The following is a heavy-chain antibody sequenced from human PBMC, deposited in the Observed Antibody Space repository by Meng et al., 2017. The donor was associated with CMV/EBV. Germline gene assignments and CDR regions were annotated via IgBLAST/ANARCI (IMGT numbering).Heavy chain of an antibody. CDR1: GFTFSDYY. J-gene: IGHJ6*02. CDR2: IKQDGSEK. Sequence: GGSLRLSCAASGFTFSDYYMSWIRQAPGKGLEWVANIKQDGSEKYYVDSVKGRFTISRDNAKNSLYLQMNSLRAEDTTVYYCARDCSSTTGGMDVWGQGTTVTVSS. CDR3: ARDCSSTTGGMDV. D-gene: IGHD2-2*01. V-gene: IGHV3-7*01.